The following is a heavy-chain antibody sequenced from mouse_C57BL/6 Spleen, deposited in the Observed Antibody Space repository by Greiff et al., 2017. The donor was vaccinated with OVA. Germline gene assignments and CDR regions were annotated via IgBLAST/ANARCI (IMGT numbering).Heavy chain of an antibody. J-gene: IGHJ2*01. CDR2: IYPGSGNT. CDR1: GYTFTDYY. V-gene: IGHV1-76*01. CDR3: ARNVNFDY. Sequence: VKLMESGAELVRPGASVKLSCKASGYTFTDYYINWVKQRPGQGLEWIARIYPGSGNTYYNEKFKGKATLTAEKSSSTAYMQLSSLTSEDSAVYFCARNVNFDYWGQGTTLTVSS.